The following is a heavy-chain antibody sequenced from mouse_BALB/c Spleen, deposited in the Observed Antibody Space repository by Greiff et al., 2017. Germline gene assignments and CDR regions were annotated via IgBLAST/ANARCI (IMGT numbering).Heavy chain of an antibody. CDR1: GFTFTDYY. J-gene: IGHJ3*01. CDR2: IRNKANGYTT. CDR3: ARDELGITY. V-gene: IGHV7-3*02. Sequence: EVQLVESGGGLVQPGGSLRLSCATSGFTFTDYYMSWVRQPPGKALEWLGFIRNKANGYTTEYSASVKGRFTISRDNSQSILYLQMNTLRAEDSATYYCARDELGITYWGQGTLVTVSA. D-gene: IGHD4-1*01.